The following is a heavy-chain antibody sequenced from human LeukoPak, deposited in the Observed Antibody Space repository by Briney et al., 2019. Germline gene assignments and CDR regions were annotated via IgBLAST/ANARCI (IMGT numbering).Heavy chain of an antibody. D-gene: IGHD2-8*01. V-gene: IGHV3-21*06. Sequence: GGSLRLSCVASGFTFSGYSMNWVRQAPGKGLEWVSSISSSSSSYIYYADLVKGRFTISRDNAKNSLYLQMNSLRAEDTAVYYCASLYADAFDIWGQGTMVTVSS. CDR1: GFTFSGYS. CDR2: ISSSSSSYI. J-gene: IGHJ3*02. CDR3: ASLYADAFDI.